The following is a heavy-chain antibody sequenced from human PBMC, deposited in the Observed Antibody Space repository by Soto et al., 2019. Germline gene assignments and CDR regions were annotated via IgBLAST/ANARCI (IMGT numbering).Heavy chain of an antibody. V-gene: IGHV3-74*01. Sequence: PVKGLVWVSRINSDGSSTSYADSVKGRFTISRDNAKNTLYLKMNSRRAKDTAVYYCARKFKIGPIRAGDYWGQGTLVTVS. CDR2: INSDGSST. CDR3: ARKFKIGPIRAGDY. J-gene: IGHJ4*02.